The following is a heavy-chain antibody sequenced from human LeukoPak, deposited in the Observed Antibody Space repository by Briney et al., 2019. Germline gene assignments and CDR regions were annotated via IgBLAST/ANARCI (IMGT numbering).Heavy chain of an antibody. CDR3: ARHPGGSNSGWGAFDI. V-gene: IGHV4-59*08. J-gene: IGHJ3*02. CDR1: GDSMTSYY. CDR2: IYYSGRT. D-gene: IGHD5-18*01. Sequence: SETLSLTCTVSGDSMTSYYWGWIRQPPGKGLEWIGHIYYSGRTNYNPSLKTRATISVDTSKNQFSLNLNSVTAAGTAVYYCARHPGGSNSGWGAFDIWGQGTMVTVSS.